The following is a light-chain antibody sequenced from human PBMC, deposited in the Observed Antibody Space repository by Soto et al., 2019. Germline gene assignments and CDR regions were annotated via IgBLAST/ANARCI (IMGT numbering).Light chain of an antibody. Sequence: QSVLTQPASVSGSPGQPITISCTGTSRDIGNYNYVSWYQHHPGKAPKLMIYEVTSRPSGVSDRFSGSKSGMTASLTISGLQPEDAADYFCASYRSENTTVVFGNGTKVTVX. CDR2: EVT. CDR1: SRDIGNYNY. J-gene: IGLJ1*01. V-gene: IGLV2-14*01. CDR3: ASYRSENTTVV.